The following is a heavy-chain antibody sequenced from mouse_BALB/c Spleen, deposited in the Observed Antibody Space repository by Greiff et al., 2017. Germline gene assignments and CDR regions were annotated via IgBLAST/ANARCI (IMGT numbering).Heavy chain of an antibody. D-gene: IGHD1-1*01. Sequence: QVQLQQPGAELVRPGASVKLSCKASGYTFTSYWINWVKQRPGQGLEWIGNIYPSDSYTNYNQKFKDKATLTVDKSSSTAYMQHSSPTSEDSAVYYWTRGEVGFDYGGQGTTLTGSS. CDR3: TRGEVGFDY. V-gene: IGHV1-69*02. CDR2: IYPSDSYT. CDR1: GYTFTSYW. J-gene: IGHJ2*01.